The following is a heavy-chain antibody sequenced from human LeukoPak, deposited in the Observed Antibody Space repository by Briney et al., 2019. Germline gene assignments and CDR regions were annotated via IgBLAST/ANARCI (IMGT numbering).Heavy chain of an antibody. D-gene: IGHD3-22*01. J-gene: IGHJ4*02. V-gene: IGHV3-33*01. Sequence: PGRSLRLSCAASGFTFSSYGMHWVRQAPGKGLEWVAVIWYDGSNKYYADSVKGRFTISRDNSKNTLYLQMNRLRAEDTAVYYCARDKPPPYYYDSSGIFDYWGEGTLVTVSS. CDR1: GFTFSSYG. CDR3: ARDKPPPYYYDSSGIFDY. CDR2: IWYDGSNK.